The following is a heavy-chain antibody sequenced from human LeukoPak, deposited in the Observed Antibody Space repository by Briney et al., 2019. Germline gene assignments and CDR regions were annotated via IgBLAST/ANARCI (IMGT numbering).Heavy chain of an antibody. J-gene: IGHJ4*02. CDR3: ARDYYDSSGYHYFDY. CDR2: ISSSSSYI. Sequence: GGSLRLSCAASGFTFSTYAMNWVRQAPGKGLEWVSSISSSSSYIYYADSVKGRFTISRDNAKNSLYLQMNSLRAEDTAVYYCARDYYDSSGYHYFDYWGQGTLVTVSS. V-gene: IGHV3-21*01. D-gene: IGHD3-22*01. CDR1: GFTFSTYA.